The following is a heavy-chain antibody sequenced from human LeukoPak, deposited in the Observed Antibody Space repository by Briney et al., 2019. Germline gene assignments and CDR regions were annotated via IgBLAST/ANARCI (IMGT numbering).Heavy chain of an antibody. CDR1: GGSISSGGYY. CDR3: ARITTVSHYYGMDV. V-gene: IGHV4-31*09. D-gene: IGHD4-17*01. J-gene: IGHJ6*02. Sequence: SETLSLTCTVSGGSISSGGYYWSWIRQHPGKGLEWIGYIYYSGSTYYNPSLKSRVTISVDKSKNQFSLKLSSVTAADTAVYYCARITTVSHYYGMDVWGQGTTVTVSS. CDR2: IYYSGST.